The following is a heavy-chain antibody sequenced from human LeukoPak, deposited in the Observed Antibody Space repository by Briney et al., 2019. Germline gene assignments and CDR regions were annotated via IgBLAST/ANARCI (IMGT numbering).Heavy chain of an antibody. J-gene: IGHJ4*02. V-gene: IGHV4-59*01. CDR1: GGSISSSY. Sequence: PSETLSLTCNVSGGSISSSYWSWIRQPPGKGLEWIGYIYYSGSTNYNPSLKSRVTMSVDTSKNQFSLKLSSVTAADTAVYYCARDPALGGSYFDYWGQGTLVTVSS. CDR2: IYYSGST. CDR3: ARDPALGGSYFDY. D-gene: IGHD1-26*01.